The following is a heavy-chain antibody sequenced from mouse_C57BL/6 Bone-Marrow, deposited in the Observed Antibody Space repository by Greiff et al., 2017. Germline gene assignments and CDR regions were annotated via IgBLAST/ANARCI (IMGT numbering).Heavy chain of an antibody. CDR3: TTLITTVVSHFDY. CDR1: GFNIKDDY. D-gene: IGHD1-1*01. Sequence: VQLQQSGAELVRPGASVKLSCTASGFNIKDDYMHWVKQRPEQGLEWIGWIDPENGDTEYASKFQGKATITADTSSNPAYLQLSSLTSEDTAVYYCTTLITTVVSHFDYWGQGTTLTVSS. CDR2: IDPENGDT. J-gene: IGHJ2*01. V-gene: IGHV14-4*01.